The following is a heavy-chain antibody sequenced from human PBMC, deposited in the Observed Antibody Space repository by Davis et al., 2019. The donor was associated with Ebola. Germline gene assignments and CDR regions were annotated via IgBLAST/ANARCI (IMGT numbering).Heavy chain of an antibody. J-gene: IGHJ5*02. D-gene: IGHD4-11*01. Sequence: SETLSLTCTVPGDSISSYYWTWIRQPPGKGLEWIGYIYYSGSTNYNPSLKSRVTLSLDTSKNQFSLKLSSVTAADTAVYYCARGLTTVTTGWFDPWGQGTLVTVSS. CDR2: IYYSGST. V-gene: IGHV4-59*08. CDR1: GDSISSYY. CDR3: ARGLTTVTTGWFDP.